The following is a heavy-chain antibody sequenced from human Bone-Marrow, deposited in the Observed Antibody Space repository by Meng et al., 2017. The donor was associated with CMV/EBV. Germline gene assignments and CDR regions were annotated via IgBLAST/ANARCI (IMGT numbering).Heavy chain of an antibody. V-gene: IGHV1-8*03. CDR3: ARSRGPYCSGGSCYSPNYYYYGMDV. D-gene: IGHD2-15*01. Sequence: ASVKVSCKASGYTFTSYDINWVRQATGQGLEWMGWMNPNSGNTGYAQKFQGRVTITRNTSISTAYMELSSLRSEDTAVYYCARSRGPYCSGGSCYSPNYYYYGMDVWGQGTTVTVSS. CDR2: MNPNSGNT. CDR1: GYTFTSYD. J-gene: IGHJ6*02.